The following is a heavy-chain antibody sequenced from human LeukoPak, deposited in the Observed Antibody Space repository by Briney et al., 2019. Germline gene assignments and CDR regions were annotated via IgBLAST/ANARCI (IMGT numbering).Heavy chain of an antibody. Sequence: GGSLRLSCAASGFTFSSYVMNWVRQAPGKGLEWVSAISGSGFSTYYADSVKGRFTISRDNSKNTLYLQMNSLRAEDTAVYYCEGFDGDYEGYWGQGTLVTVSS. J-gene: IGHJ4*02. D-gene: IGHD4-17*01. CDR1: GFTFSSYV. V-gene: IGHV3-23*01. CDR3: EGFDGDYEGY. CDR2: ISGSGFST.